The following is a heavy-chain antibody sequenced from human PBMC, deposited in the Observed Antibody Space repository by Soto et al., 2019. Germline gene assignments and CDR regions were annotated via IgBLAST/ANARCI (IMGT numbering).Heavy chain of an antibody. CDR3: AKEYSGKVAFDY. D-gene: IGHD6-13*01. Sequence: GGSLRLSCAASGFTFSGCGMHWVRQAPGKGLEWVAVVSYDGSKSYYGDSVKGRFIISRDDSKDTVYLQMNSLRAEDTAVYYCAKEYSGKVAFDYWGQGTLVTVSS. J-gene: IGHJ4*02. CDR1: GFTFSGCG. CDR2: VSYDGSKS. V-gene: IGHV3-30*18.